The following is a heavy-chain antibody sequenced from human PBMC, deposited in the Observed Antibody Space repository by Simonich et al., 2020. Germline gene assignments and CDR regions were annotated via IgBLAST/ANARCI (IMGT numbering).Heavy chain of an antibody. Sequence: QVQLVQSGAEVKKPGASVKVSCKASGYTFTGYYMHWVRQAPGQGLGGMGWINPTSGGTNKAQKFQGRVTMTRDTSISTAYMELSRLRSDDTAVYYCARGRLTGDKGAFDIWGQGTMVTVSS. V-gene: IGHV1-2*02. CDR3: ARGRLTGDKGAFDI. J-gene: IGHJ3*02. D-gene: IGHD7-27*01. CDR1: GYTFTGYY. CDR2: INPTSGGT.